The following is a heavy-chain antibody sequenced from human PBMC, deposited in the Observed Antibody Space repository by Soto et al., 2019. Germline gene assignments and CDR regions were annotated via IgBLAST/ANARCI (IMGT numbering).Heavy chain of an antibody. Sequence: PGGSLRLSCAASGFTLSSCAMHWVRLVPGKGLEWVAVISYDGSNKYYADSVKGRFTISRDNSKNTLYLQMNSLRAEDKAVYYCARPPFDRSGYREEVLDIRSQRSTVTGS. CDR3: ARPPFDRSGYREEVLDI. J-gene: IGHJ3*02. CDR1: GFTLSSCA. V-gene: IGHV3-30-3*01. CDR2: ISYDGSNK. D-gene: IGHD3-22*01.